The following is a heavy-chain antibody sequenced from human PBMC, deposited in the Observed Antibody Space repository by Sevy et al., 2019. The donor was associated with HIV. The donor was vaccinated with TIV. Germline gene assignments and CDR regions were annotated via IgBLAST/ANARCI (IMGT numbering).Heavy chain of an antibody. J-gene: IGHJ4*02. CDR1: GFIFSSYE. Sequence: GGSLRLSCAASGFIFSSYEMSWVRQAPGKGLEWVSSISDSGGSTYYADSVKGRFTISRDNSKNTLYLQMNSLRAEDTAVYYCASLPTPYGGYPYYFDYWGQGTLVTVSS. D-gene: IGHD5-12*01. CDR2: ISDSGGST. V-gene: IGHV3-23*01. CDR3: ASLPTPYGGYPYYFDY.